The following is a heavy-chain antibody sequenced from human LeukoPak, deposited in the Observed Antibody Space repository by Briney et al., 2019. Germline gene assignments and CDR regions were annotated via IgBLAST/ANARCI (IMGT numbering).Heavy chain of an antibody. D-gene: IGHD3-10*01. V-gene: IGHV3-73*01. CDR3: CSMVRGVIPENWFDP. J-gene: IGHJ5*02. CDR2: IRSKANSYAT. CDR1: GFTFSGSA. Sequence: GGSLRLSCAASGFTFSGSAMHWVRQASGKGLEWVGRIRSKANSYATAYAASVKGRFTISRDDSKNTAYLQMNSLKTEDTAVYYCCSMVRGVIPENWFDPWGQGTLVTVSS.